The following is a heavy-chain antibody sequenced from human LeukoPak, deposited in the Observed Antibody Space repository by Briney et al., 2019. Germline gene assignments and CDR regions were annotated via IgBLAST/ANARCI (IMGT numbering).Heavy chain of an antibody. CDR2: IYYRGST. CDR3: ASLTFGYNNHFDP. D-gene: IGHD5-24*01. CDR1: GGSISTYY. V-gene: IGHV4-59*01. J-gene: IGHJ5*02. Sequence: SETLSLTCTVSGGSISTYYWSWIRQPPGKGLEWIGYIYYRGSTKYNPSLKSRVTISVDTSKNQFSLRLSSVTAADTAVYYCASLTFGYNNHFDPWGQGTPVTVSS.